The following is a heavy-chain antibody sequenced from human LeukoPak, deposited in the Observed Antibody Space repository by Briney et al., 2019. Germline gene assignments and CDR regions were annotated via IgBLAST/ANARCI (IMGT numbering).Heavy chain of an antibody. CDR3: ARAVGSSESSWFDP. CDR1: GGSISSGSHY. CDR2: IYSSGST. D-gene: IGHD1-26*01. V-gene: IGHV4-61*02. Sequence: SETLSLTCTVSGGSISSGSHYWSWIRQPAGKGLEWIGRIYSSGSTNYNPSLKSRVTISIDTSKNQFSLKLSSVTAADTAVYYCARAVGSSESSWFDPWGQGTLATVSS. J-gene: IGHJ5*02.